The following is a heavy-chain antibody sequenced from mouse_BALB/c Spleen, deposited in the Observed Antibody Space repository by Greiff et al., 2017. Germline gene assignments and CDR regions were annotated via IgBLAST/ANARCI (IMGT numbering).Heavy chain of an antibody. CDR2: IYPYNGGT. V-gene: IGHV1S29*02. CDR3: ARSYYGTPYFDY. J-gene: IGHJ2*01. CDR1: GYTFTDYH. D-gene: IGHD1-1*01. Sequence: EVQLQQSGPELVKPGASVQISCKASGYTFTDYHMHWVKQSPGKSLEWIGYIYPYNGGTGYNQKFKSKATLTVDTSSSTAYMELRSLTSEDSAVYYCARSYYGTPYFDYWGQGTTLTVSS.